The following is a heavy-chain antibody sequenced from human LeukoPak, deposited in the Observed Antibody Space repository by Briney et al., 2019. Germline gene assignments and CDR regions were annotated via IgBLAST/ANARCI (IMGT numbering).Heavy chain of an antibody. J-gene: IGHJ3*02. V-gene: IGHV3-53*01. CDR3: ARPRYGSGNFDAFDM. Sequence: PEGSLRLSCAASGFTVSSNYMSRVRQAPGKGLEWVSVIYSGGSTYYADSVKGRLTISRDNSKNTLYLQMHSLRAEDTAVYYCARPRYGSGNFDAFDMWGQGTTVTVSS. CDR2: IYSGGST. CDR1: GFTVSSNY. D-gene: IGHD3-10*01.